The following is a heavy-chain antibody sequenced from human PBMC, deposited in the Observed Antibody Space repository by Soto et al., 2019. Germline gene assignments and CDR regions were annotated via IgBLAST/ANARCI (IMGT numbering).Heavy chain of an antibody. CDR3: ARGTAAAYGAFDI. CDR1: GVTFSSYS. D-gene: IGHD2-2*01. CDR2: ISSSSSYI. J-gene: IGHJ3*02. V-gene: IGHV3-21*01. Sequence: PGGSLRLCCAASGVTFSSYSMNWVRQAPGKGLEWVSSISSSSSYIYYADSVKGRFTISRDNAKNSLYLQMNSLRAEDTAVYYCARGTAAAYGAFDIWGQGTMVTVSS.